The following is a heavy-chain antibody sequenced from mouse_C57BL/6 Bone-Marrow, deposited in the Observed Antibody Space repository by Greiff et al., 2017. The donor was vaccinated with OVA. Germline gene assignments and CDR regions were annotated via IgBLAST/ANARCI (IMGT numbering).Heavy chain of an antibody. Sequence: VQLQQSGAELVRPGTSVTVSCKASGYAFTNYLIEWVKQRPGQGLEWIGVINPGSGGTNYNEKFKGKATLTADKSSSTAYMQLSSLTSEDSSVYFCARYRGAIDYWGQGTSVTVSS. V-gene: IGHV1-54*01. D-gene: IGHD2-12*01. CDR1: GYAFTNYL. CDR2: INPGSGGT. J-gene: IGHJ4*01. CDR3: ARYRGAIDY.